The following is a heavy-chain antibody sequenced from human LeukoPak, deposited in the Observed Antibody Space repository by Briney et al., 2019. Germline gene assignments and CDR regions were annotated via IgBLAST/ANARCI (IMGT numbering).Heavy chain of an antibody. Sequence: GGSLRLSCAASEFTISRYWMHWVRQAPGRGLVWVSNINNDGSITTYADSVKGRFTISRDNVKNTLFLQMNSLGAEDTALYYCARGWNTTPRSGFDIWGLGTMVTVSS. CDR1: EFTISRYW. CDR3: ARGWNTTPRSGFDI. CDR2: INNDGSIT. D-gene: IGHD1/OR15-1a*01. V-gene: IGHV3-74*01. J-gene: IGHJ3*02.